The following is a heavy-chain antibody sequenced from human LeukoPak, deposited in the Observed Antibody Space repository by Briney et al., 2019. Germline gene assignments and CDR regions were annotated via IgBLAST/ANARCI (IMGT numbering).Heavy chain of an antibody. D-gene: IGHD3-10*01. Sequence: SETLSLTCTVFGDSISTFYWSWIRQPAGKGLEWIGHIYTSGSTNYNPSLKSRVTMSVDTSKNQFFLKLSSVTAADTAVYYCARAGWFGELYYYYYYMDVWGKGTTVTVSS. J-gene: IGHJ6*03. CDR2: IYTSGST. V-gene: IGHV4-4*07. CDR1: GDSISTFY. CDR3: ARAGWFGELYYYYYYMDV.